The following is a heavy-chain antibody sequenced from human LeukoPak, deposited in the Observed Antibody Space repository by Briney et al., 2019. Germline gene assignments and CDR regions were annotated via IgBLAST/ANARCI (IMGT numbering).Heavy chain of an antibody. J-gene: IGHJ2*01. CDR3: ARGHSSGWPYWYFDL. V-gene: IGHV4-39*07. D-gene: IGHD6-19*01. Sequence: SETLSLTCTVSGGSISSSSYYWGWIRQPPGKGLEWIGSIYYSGSTYYNPSLKSRVTISVDKSKNQFSLKLSSVTAADTAVYYCARGHSSGWPYWYFDLWGRGTLVTVSS. CDR2: IYYSGST. CDR1: GGSISSSSYY.